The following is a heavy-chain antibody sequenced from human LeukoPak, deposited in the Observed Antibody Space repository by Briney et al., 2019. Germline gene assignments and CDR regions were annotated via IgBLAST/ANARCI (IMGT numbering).Heavy chain of an antibody. Sequence: GGSLRLSCAASGSTFIGYGMHWVRQAPGKGLEWVAFIPYDGSNKYYADSVKGRLTISRDNSKNTLYLQMNSLRADDTAVYFCAKDVRQAVATAIFDYWGQGTLVTVSS. V-gene: IGHV3-30*02. CDR2: IPYDGSNK. D-gene: IGHD6-19*01. J-gene: IGHJ4*02. CDR3: AKDVRQAVATAIFDY. CDR1: GSTFIGYG.